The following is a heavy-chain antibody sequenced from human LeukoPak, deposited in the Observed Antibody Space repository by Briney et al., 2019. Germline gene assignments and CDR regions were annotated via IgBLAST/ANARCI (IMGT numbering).Heavy chain of an antibody. CDR3: ARRVVVGPSAGAFDI. CDR1: GGSISSGGYY. V-gene: IGHV4-30-2*01. D-gene: IGHD2-15*01. Sequence: PSQTLSLTCTVSGGSISSGGYYWSWIRQPPGKGLEWIGYIYHSGSTYYNPSLKSRVTISVDRSKNQFSLKLSSVTAADTAVYYCARRVVVGPSAGAFDIWSQGTMVTVSS. J-gene: IGHJ3*02. CDR2: IYHSGST.